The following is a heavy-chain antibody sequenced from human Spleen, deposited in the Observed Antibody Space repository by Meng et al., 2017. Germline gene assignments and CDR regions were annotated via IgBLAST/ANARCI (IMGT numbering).Heavy chain of an antibody. CDR2: INHSGST. Sequence: SETLSLTCVVSGGSFSDYYRSWIRQPPGKGLEWIEEINHSGSTNYNPCLKSRGTISVDTSKNQFSLKLSPVAAADTAVYYCSREHYGSGRPKYAFDIWGQGTMVTVSS. CDR3: SREHYGSGRPKYAFDI. V-gene: IGHV4-34*01. J-gene: IGHJ3*02. D-gene: IGHD3-10*01. CDR1: GGSFSDYY.